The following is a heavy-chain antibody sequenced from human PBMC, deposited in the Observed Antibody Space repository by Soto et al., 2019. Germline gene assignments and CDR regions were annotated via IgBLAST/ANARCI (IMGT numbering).Heavy chain of an antibody. V-gene: IGHV3-23*01. J-gene: IGHJ4*02. Sequence: LRLSCAASGFIFSDYAMNWVRRAPGKGLEWVSVITGSGSRTYYSDSVKGRFTVSRDNSKNTLYLQMNSLRADDTAVYYCAKDHDFWSGYNPPRYFDYWGLGTLVTVSS. D-gene: IGHD3-3*01. CDR1: GFIFSDYA. CDR3: AKDHDFWSGYNPPRYFDY. CDR2: ITGSGSRT.